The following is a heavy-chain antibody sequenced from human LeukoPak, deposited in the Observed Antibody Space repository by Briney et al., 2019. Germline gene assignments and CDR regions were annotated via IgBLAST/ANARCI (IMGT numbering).Heavy chain of an antibody. CDR1: GGSISSYY. CDR2: IYYSGST. D-gene: IGHD3-10*01. V-gene: IGHV4-59*01. Sequence: KPSETLSLTCTVSGGSISSYYWSWIRQPPGKGLEWIGYIYYSGSTNYNPSLKSRVTISVDTSKNQFSLKLSFVTAADTAVYYCARGYGSGIFPLGWFDPWGQGTLVTVSS. CDR3: ARGYGSGIFPLGWFDP. J-gene: IGHJ5*02.